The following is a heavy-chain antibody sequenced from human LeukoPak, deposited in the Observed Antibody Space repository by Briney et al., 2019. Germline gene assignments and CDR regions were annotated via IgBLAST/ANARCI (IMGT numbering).Heavy chain of an antibody. V-gene: IGHV3-21*01. CDR1: GFTFSSYS. J-gene: IGHJ4*02. CDR2: ISSSSSYI. D-gene: IGHD3-3*01. CDR3: ARGQDTIFGVVPLDY. Sequence: GGSLRPSCAASGFTFSSYSMNWVRQAPGKGLEWVSSISSSSSYIYYADSVKGRFTISRDNAKNSLYLQMNSLRAEDTAVYYCARGQDTIFGVVPLDYWGQGTLVTVSS.